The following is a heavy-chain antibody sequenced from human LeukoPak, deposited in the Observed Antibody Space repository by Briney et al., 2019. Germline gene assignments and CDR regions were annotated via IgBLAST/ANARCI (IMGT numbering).Heavy chain of an antibody. CDR3: ARFDSSGYKPILAFDI. D-gene: IGHD3-22*01. CDR2: ISGSGGNT. J-gene: IGHJ3*02. CDR1: GFTFSSYA. V-gene: IGHV3-23*01. Sequence: GSLRLSCAASGFTFSSYAMTWVRQAPGKGLEWVSGISGSGGNTYYTDSVRGRLSISRDNSKNSLYLQMNSLKTEDTAVYYCARFDSSGYKPILAFDIWGQGTMVTVSS.